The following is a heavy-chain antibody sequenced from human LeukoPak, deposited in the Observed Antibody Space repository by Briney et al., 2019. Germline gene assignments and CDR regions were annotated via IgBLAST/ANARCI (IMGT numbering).Heavy chain of an antibody. CDR2: IYPGDSET. J-gene: IGHJ4*02. D-gene: IGHD3-10*01. Sequence: GASLQISCKGSGYSFTSYWIGWVRQMPGKGLEWMGFIYPGDSETKNSPSFQGQVTMSADKSISTAYLQWSSLKASDTAIYYCARLGLGSGSSCDYWGQGTLVIVSS. CDR3: ARLGLGSGSSCDY. CDR1: GYSFTSYW. V-gene: IGHV5-51*01.